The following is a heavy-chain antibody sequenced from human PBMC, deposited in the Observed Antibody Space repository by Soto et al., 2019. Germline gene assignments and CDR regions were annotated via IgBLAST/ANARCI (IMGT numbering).Heavy chain of an antibody. Sequence: QVQLVQSGAEVKKPGASVKVSCKASGYTFTSYDINWVRQATGQGLEWMGWMNPNSGNTGYAQKCQGRVTMTRNTSISTAYMELSSLRSEDTAVYYCARGPPAGITIFGVVIRRAYFDYWGQGTLVTVSS. CDR1: GYTFTSYD. V-gene: IGHV1-8*01. D-gene: IGHD3-3*01. CDR2: MNPNSGNT. CDR3: ARGPPAGITIFGVVIRRAYFDY. J-gene: IGHJ4*02.